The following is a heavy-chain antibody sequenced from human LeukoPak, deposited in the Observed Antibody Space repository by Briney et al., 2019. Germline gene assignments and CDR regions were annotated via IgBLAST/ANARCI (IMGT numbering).Heavy chain of an antibody. CDR3: ARDTKGYCSSTSCCLDY. J-gene: IGHJ4*02. CDR2: ISYDGSNK. V-gene: IGHV3-30*01. CDR1: GFTLSSYA. Sequence: GGSLRLSCAASGFTLSSYAMHWVRQAPGKGLEWVAVISYDGSNKYYADSVKGRFTISRDNSKNTLYLQMNSLRAEDTAVYYCARDTKGYCSSTSCCLDYWGQGTLVTVSS. D-gene: IGHD2-2*01.